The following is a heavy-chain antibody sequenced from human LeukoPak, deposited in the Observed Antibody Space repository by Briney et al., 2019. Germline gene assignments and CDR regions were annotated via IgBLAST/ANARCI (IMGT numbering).Heavy chain of an antibody. Sequence: ASVKVSCKASGYTFTSYGISWVRQAPGQGREWMGWISAYNGNTNYAQKFQGRVTMTTDESTSTAYMELSSLRSEDTAVYYCASSTMIVYYYYYYMDVWGKGTTVTVSS. J-gene: IGHJ6*03. CDR2: ISAYNGNT. D-gene: IGHD3-22*01. CDR1: GYTFTSYG. CDR3: ASSTMIVYYYYYYMDV. V-gene: IGHV1-18*01.